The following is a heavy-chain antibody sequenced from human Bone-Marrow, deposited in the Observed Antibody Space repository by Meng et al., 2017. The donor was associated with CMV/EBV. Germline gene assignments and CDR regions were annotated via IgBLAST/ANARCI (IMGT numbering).Heavy chain of an antibody. CDR3: ARTQIAVEAGGTKTKYYYYGLDV. D-gene: IGHD6-13*01. V-gene: IGHV1-8*02. CDR2: MNANSGNT. CDR1: GYTFSTYD. Sequence: ASVKVSCKASGYTFSTYDINWVRLATGQGLEWMGWMNANSGNTGYAQKFQGRVSMTRDTSTSTAYMELSSLRSEDTAVYFCARTQIAVEAGGTKTKYYYYGLDVWGQGTTVTGSS. J-gene: IGHJ6*02.